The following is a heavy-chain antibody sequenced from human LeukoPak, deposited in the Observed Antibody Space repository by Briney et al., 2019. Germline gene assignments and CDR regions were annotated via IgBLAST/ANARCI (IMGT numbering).Heavy chain of an antibody. V-gene: IGHV4-34*01. CDR2: TNHSGST. CDR3: GSLTYYYDSSGYYQEAFDI. Sequence: SETLSLTCAVYGVSFSGYYWSWIRQPPGKGLEWIGETNHSGSTNYNPSLKSRVTISVDTSKNQFSLKLSSVTAADTAVYYCGSLTYYYDSSGYYQEAFDIWGQGTMVTVSS. CDR1: GVSFSGYY. J-gene: IGHJ3*02. D-gene: IGHD3-22*01.